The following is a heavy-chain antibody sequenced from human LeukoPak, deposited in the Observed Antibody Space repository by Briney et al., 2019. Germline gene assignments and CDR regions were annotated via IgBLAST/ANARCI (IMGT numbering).Heavy chain of an antibody. J-gene: IGHJ5*02. Sequence: ASVKVSCKASGYTFIAYYMHWVRQAPGQGLEWMGWINPNSGGTNYAQKFQGRVTMTRDTSISTAYMELSRLRSDDTAVYYCARERLAVAGMEGWFDPWGQGTLVTVSS. D-gene: IGHD6-19*01. CDR1: GYTFIAYY. V-gene: IGHV1-2*02. CDR2: INPNSGGT. CDR3: ARERLAVAGMEGWFDP.